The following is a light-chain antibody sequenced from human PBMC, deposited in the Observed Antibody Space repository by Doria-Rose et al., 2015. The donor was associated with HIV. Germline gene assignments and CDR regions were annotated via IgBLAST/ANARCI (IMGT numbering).Light chain of an antibody. CDR1: QRISSW. J-gene: IGKJ2*01. Sequence: DIQMTQSPSTLSASVGDRVPITCRASQRISSWLAWYQQKPGKAPNLLIYKASSLESGVPSRFSGSGSGTEFTLTISSLQPDDFATYYCQQYNSYLSFGQGTKLEIK. CDR2: KAS. V-gene: IGKV1-5*03. CDR3: QQYNSYLS.